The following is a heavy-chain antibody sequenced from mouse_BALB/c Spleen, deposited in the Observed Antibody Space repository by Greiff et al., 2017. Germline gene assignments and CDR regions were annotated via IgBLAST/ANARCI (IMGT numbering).Heavy chain of an antibody. V-gene: IGHV5-6-4*01. CDR2: ISSGGSYT. J-gene: IGHJ4*01. CDR3: TRDQYGNYGAMDY. CDR1: GFTFSSYT. Sequence: EVQVVESGGGLVKPGGSLKLSCAASGFTFSSYTMSWVRQTPEKRLEWVATISSGGSYTYYPDSVKGRLTISRDNAKNTLYLQMSSLKSEDTAMYYCTRDQYGNYGAMDYWGQGTSVTVSS. D-gene: IGHD2-10*02.